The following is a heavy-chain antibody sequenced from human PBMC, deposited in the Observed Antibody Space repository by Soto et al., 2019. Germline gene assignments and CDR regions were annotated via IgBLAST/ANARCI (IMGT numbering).Heavy chain of an antibody. CDR1: GFTFNDFE. Sequence: EVQLLESGGGLVQPGGSLRLSCGVSGFTFNDFEMNWVRQAPGKGPEWLAYIDGSGATKKYADSVRGRFTISRDNPNNSLFLQRSSLSAADTAIYYCARGFGRFNDWGQGTLVSVSS. CDR3: ARGFGRFND. J-gene: IGHJ4*02. CDR2: IDGSGATK. D-gene: IGHD3-10*01. V-gene: IGHV3-48*03.